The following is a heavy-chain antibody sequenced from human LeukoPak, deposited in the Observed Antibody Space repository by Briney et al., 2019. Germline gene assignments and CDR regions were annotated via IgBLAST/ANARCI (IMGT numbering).Heavy chain of an antibody. D-gene: IGHD1-1*01. J-gene: IGHJ4*02. V-gene: IGHV1-69*05. Sequence: SVKVSCKASGGTFSSYAISWVRQAPGQGLEWMGGIIPIFGTANYAQKFQGRVTIARDTSASTAYMELSSLRSEDTAVYYCARDRGGTGDFDYWGQGTLVTVSS. CDR1: GGTFSSYA. CDR3: ARDRGGTGDFDY. CDR2: IIPIFGTA.